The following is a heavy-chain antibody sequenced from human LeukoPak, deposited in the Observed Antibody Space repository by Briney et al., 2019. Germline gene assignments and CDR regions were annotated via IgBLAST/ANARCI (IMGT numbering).Heavy chain of an antibody. V-gene: IGHV4-39*01. CDR1: GGSVTTGYYY. Sequence: SETLSLTCTVSGGSVTTGYYYWGWIRQPPRKALEWIGSFYYSGSTYYNPSLQSRVTISVDTSKTQFSLRLNSVTAADTAVYYCARFYYGSGSYVSNFDYWGQGTLVTVSS. CDR3: ARFYYGSGSYVSNFDY. D-gene: IGHD3-10*01. J-gene: IGHJ4*02. CDR2: FYYSGST.